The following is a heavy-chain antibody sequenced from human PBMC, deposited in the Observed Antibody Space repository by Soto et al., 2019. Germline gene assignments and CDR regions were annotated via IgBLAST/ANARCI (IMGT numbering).Heavy chain of an antibody. Sequence: GGSLRLSCAASGFTFSSYAMSWVRQAPGKGLEWVSAISGSGGSTYYADSVKGRFTISRDNSKNTLYRQMGSLRAEDMAVYSCARVGGSGSYSYHYMDVWGKGTTVTVSS. CDR2: ISGSGGST. J-gene: IGHJ6*03. CDR1: GFTFSSYA. CDR3: ARVGGSGSYSYHYMDV. V-gene: IGHV3-23*01. D-gene: IGHD3-10*01.